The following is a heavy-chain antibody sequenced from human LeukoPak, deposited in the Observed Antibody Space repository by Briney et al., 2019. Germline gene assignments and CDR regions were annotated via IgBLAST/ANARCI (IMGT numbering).Heavy chain of an antibody. Sequence: ASVKVSCKASGYTSTGHYIHWVRQAPGQGLEWMGWIDPNSGGTNYAQKFQGRVTLARDTSISTAYMELTRLRSDDTAVYYCARERRFSSSSSVFDYWGQGTLVTVSS. CDR3: ARERRFSSSSSVFDY. J-gene: IGHJ4*02. CDR2: IDPNSGGT. V-gene: IGHV1-2*02. D-gene: IGHD6-6*01. CDR1: GYTSTGHY.